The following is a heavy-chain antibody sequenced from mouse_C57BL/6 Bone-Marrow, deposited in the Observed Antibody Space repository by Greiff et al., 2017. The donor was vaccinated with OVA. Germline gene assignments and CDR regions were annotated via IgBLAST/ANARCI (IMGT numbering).Heavy chain of an antibody. Sequence: QVQLQQPGAELVMPGASVKLSCKASGYTFNSYWMHWVKQRRGQVLEWIGEIDPSDSYTNYNQKFKGQSTLTVDKSSSTAYMQLSSLTSEDSAVYYCSRHDIYYDYDGGFAYWGQGTLVTVSA. CDR2: IDPSDSYT. CDR1: GYTFNSYW. J-gene: IGHJ3*01. V-gene: IGHV1-69*01. CDR3: SRHDIYYDYDGGFAY. D-gene: IGHD2-4*01.